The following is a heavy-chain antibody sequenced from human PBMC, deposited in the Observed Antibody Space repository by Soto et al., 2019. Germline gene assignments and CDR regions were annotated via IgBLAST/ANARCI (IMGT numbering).Heavy chain of an antibody. J-gene: IGHJ4*02. CDR1: GFTVSSNY. Sequence: GGSLRLSCAASGFTVSSNYMSWVRQAPGKGLEWVSVIYSGGSTYYADSVKGRFTISRDNSKNTLYLQMNSLRAEDTAVYYCARGVVVPVAILDYWGQGTLVTVSS. CDR2: IYSGGST. V-gene: IGHV3-66*01. CDR3: ARGVVVPVAILDY. D-gene: IGHD2-2*01.